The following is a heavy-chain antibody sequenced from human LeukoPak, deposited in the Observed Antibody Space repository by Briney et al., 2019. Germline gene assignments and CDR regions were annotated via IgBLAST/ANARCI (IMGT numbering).Heavy chain of an antibody. CDR3: ARHRDPGGYFDY. D-gene: IGHD1-14*01. V-gene: IGHV4-59*08. CDR1: GGSISSYY. J-gene: IGHJ4*02. CDR2: IYYSGST. Sequence: SETLSLTCTVSGGSISSYYWSWIRQPPGKGLEWIGYIYYSGSTNYNPSLKSRVTISVDTSKNQFSLKLSSVTAADTVVYYCARHRDPGGYFDYWGQGTLVTVSS.